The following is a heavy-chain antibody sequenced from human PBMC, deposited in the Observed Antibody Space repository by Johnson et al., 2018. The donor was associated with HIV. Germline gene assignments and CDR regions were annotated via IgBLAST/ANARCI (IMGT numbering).Heavy chain of an antibody. J-gene: IGHJ3*02. CDR1: GFIFGGFG. D-gene: IGHD4-17*01. Sequence: VQLVESGGGVVRPGRSLRLSCAASGFIFGGFGLHWVRQAPGKGLEWVANIKQDGSEKYYVDSAKGRFTISRETAKNSLYLQMNSLRAEDTALYYFARGKTVTTFLSGYAPPPDAFDIWGQGTMVTVSS. CDR3: ARGKTVTTFLSGYAPPPDAFDI. V-gene: IGHV3-7*03. CDR2: IKQDGSEK.